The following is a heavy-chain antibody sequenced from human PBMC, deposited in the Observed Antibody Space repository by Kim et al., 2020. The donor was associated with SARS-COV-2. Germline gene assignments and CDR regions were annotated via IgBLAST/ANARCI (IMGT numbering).Heavy chain of an antibody. J-gene: IGHJ4*02. CDR2: INYSGST. V-gene: IGHV4-34*01. Sequence: SETLSLTCAVYGGSFSGHYWTWIRQPPGKGLEWIGAINYSGSTNYNPSLKSRVTISIDTSKNQFSLKLTSVTAADTAVYYCVRGQRGSYWGQGTLVTVSS. CDR1: GGSFSGHY. CDR3: VRGQRGSY.